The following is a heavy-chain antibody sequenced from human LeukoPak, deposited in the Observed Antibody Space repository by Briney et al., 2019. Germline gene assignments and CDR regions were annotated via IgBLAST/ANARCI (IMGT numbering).Heavy chain of an antibody. CDR3: ARDTRGYYGLDV. D-gene: IGHD2-2*01. V-gene: IGHV1-2*02. CDR2: INPNNGDT. CDR1: GYTFTAYY. J-gene: IGHJ6*02. Sequence: GASVKVSCKASGYTFTAYYLHWVRHAPGQGLEWMGCINPNNGDTNYAQKFQGRVTILRDTSITTVYMELSSLRSDDAAVYYCARDTRGYYGLDVWGQGTTVTVSS.